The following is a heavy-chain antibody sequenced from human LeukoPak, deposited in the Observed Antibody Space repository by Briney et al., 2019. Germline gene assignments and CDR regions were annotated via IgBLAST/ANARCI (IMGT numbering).Heavy chain of an antibody. CDR2: INPHSGGT. CDR3: ARGGLQWFGELGDY. V-gene: IGHV1-2*02. Sequence: ASVKVSCKTSGYTFTDYYIHWVRQAPGQGLEWMGWINPHSGGTNYAQKFQGRVTMTRDTSINTANMELSRLRSDDTAVYYCARGGLQWFGELGDYWGQEPWSPSPQ. J-gene: IGHJ4*01. CDR1: GYTFTDYY. D-gene: IGHD3-10*01.